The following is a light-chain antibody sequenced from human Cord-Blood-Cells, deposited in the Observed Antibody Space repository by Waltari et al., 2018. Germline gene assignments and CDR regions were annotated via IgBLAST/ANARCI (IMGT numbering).Light chain of an antibody. CDR2: DVS. Sequence: QSALTQPASVSGSPGQSITTSCTGTSSDGCGYNYVSWYQQHPGKAPKLMIYDVSNRPSGVSNRFSGSKSGNTASLTISGLQAEDEADYYCSSYTSSSTVFGGGTKLTVL. V-gene: IGLV2-14*01. J-gene: IGLJ3*02. CDR3: SSYTSSSTV. CDR1: SSDGCGYNY.